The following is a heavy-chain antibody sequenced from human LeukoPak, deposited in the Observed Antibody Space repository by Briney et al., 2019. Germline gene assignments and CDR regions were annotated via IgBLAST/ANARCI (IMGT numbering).Heavy chain of an antibody. D-gene: IGHD6-19*01. CDR3: ARERAQWLVRDGFDY. V-gene: IGHV1-2*02. J-gene: IGHJ4*02. CDR2: INPNSGGT. CDR1: GYTFTSYG. Sequence: ASVKVSCKASGYTFTSYGISWVRQAPGQGLEWMGWINPNSGGTNYAQKFQGRVTMTRDTSISTAYMELSRLRSDDTAVYYCARERAQWLVRDGFDYWGQGTLVTVSS.